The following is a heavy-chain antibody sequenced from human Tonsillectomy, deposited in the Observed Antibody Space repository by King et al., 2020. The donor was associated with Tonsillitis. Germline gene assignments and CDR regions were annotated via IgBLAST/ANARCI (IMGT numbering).Heavy chain of an antibody. V-gene: IGHV3-23*01. CDR1: GFTFSSYA. Sequence: VQLLESGGGLVQPGGSLRLSCAASGFTFSSYAMSWVRQAPGKGLEWVSAISGSGGSTYYADSVKGRFTISRDNSKNTLYLQMNSLRAEDTAVYYFAKSWAPMRSPFDYWGQGTLVTVSS. CDR2: ISGSGGST. J-gene: IGHJ4*02. D-gene: IGHD3-22*01. CDR3: AKSWAPMRSPFDY.